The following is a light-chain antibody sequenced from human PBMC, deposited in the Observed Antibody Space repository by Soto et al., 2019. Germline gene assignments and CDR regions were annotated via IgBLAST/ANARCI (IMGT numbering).Light chain of an antibody. CDR2: EVS. CDR3: FSYTSSGTYV. V-gene: IGLV2-14*01. J-gene: IGLJ1*01. Sequence: QSVLTQPASMSGSPGQSITISCTGTSSDVGNYKYVSWYQQHPGKAPKLMIYEVSNRPSGVSNLFSGSKSGNTASLTISGLQAEDETDYYCFSYTSSGTYVFGTGTKLTVL. CDR1: SSDVGNYKY.